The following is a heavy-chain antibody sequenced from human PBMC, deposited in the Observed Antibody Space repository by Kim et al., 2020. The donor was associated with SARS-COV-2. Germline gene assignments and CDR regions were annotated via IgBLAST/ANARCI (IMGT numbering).Heavy chain of an antibody. J-gene: IGHJ6*02. CDR3: SKVRARLLGYYYYGMDV. Sequence: GGSLRLSCAASGFTFSSYAMSWVRQAPGKGLEWVSAISGSGGSTYYADSVKGRFTISRDNSKNTRYLQRNSLRAGDTAVYYCSKVRARLLGYYYYGMDVWGQGTTVTGSS. D-gene: IGHD2-8*02. CDR2: ISGSGGST. V-gene: IGHV3-23*01. CDR1: GFTFSSYA.